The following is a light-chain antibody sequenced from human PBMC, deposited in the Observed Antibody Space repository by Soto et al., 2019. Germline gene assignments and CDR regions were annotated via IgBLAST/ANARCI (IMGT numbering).Light chain of an antibody. Sequence: IVLTQSPSTLSVSPGERATLSCRASQSVSSRLAWYQQKPGQAPRLLISGASTRATGIPVRFSGSGSGTEFTLTISSLQSEDVAVYCWQQYSSWKTFGQGTKVDIK. V-gene: IGKV3-15*01. CDR3: QQYSSWKT. CDR2: GAS. CDR1: QSVSSR. J-gene: IGKJ1*01.